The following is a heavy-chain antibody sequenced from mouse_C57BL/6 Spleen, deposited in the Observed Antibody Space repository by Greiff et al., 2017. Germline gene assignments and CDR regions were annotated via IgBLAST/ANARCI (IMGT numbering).Heavy chain of an antibody. D-gene: IGHD2-4*01. V-gene: IGHV2-5*01. CDR1: GFSLTSYG. CDR2: IWRGGST. CDR3: AKNGGLRLYAMDY. Sequence: VQLQQSGPGLVQPSQSLSITCTVSGFSLTSYGVHWVRQSPGKGLEWLGVIWRGGSTDYNAAFMSRLSITKDNSKSQVFFKMNSLQADDTAIYYGAKNGGLRLYAMDYWGQGTSVTVSS. J-gene: IGHJ4*01.